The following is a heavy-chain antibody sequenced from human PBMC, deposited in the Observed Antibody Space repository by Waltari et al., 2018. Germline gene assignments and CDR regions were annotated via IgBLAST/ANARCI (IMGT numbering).Heavy chain of an antibody. CDR3: ARDHCSGGSCLWVRGGFDP. CDR1: GGTFSSYA. CDR2: IIPILGIA. V-gene: IGHV1-69*10. J-gene: IGHJ5*02. Sequence: QVQLVQSGAEVKKPGSSVKVSCKASGGTFSSYAISWVRHAPGHGLEWMGGIIPILGIANYAQKFQGRVTITADKSTSTAYMELSSLRYEDTAVYYCARDHCSGGSCLWVRGGFDPWGQGTLVTVSS. D-gene: IGHD2-15*01.